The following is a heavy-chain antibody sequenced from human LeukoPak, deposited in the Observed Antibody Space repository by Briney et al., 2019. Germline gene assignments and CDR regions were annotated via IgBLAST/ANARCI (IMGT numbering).Heavy chain of an antibody. D-gene: IGHD3-10*01. J-gene: IGHJ3*01. Sequence: GGSLRLSCVASGFTFSESWMTWVRQAPGKGPEWVANIKQDGIEKYFLGSVKGRFAISRDNARNLLYLQMTSLRVKDTAVYYCAREGMVRGVPDAFDLWGQGTMVTVSS. CDR1: GFTFSESW. CDR3: AREGMVRGVPDAFDL. CDR2: IKQDGIEK. V-gene: IGHV3-7*01.